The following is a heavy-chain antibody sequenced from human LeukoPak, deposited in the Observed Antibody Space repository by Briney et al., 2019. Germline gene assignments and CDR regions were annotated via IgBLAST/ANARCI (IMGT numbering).Heavy chain of an antibody. V-gene: IGHV1-69*04. CDR2: IIPIFGIA. J-gene: IGHJ4*02. Sequence: RASVKVSCKASGGTFSSYAISWVRQAPGQGLEWMGRIIPIFGIANYAQKFQGRVTITADKSTSTAYMELSSLRSEDTAVYYCARDNDYGDYAGVPFDHWGQGTLVTVSS. CDR1: GGTFSSYA. D-gene: IGHD4-17*01. CDR3: ARDNDYGDYAGVPFDH.